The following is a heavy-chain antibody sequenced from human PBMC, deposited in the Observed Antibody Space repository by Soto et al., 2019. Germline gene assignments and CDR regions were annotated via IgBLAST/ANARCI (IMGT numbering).Heavy chain of an antibody. CDR1: GYTFTSYG. CDR3: VRSGGRYDFWSGYYRDHYYYGMDV. Sequence: AASVKVSCKASGYTFTSYGISWVRQAPGQGLEWMGWISAYNGNTNYAQKLQGRVTMTTDTSTSTAYMELRSLRSDDTAVYYCVRSGGRYDFWSGYYRDHYYYGMDVWGQGTTVTVSS. CDR2: ISAYNGNT. V-gene: IGHV1-18*01. D-gene: IGHD3-3*01. J-gene: IGHJ6*02.